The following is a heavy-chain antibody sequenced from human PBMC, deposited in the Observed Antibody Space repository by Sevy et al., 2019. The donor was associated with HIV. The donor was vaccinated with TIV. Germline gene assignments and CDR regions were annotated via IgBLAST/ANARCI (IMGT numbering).Heavy chain of an antibody. D-gene: IGHD3-22*01. CDR2: ISAYNGNT. V-gene: IGHV1-18*01. CDR3: ARPSYYYDSSGYETGYDAFDI. CDR1: GYTFTSYG. Sequence: ASVKVSCKASGYTFTSYGISWVRQAPGQGLEWMGWISAYNGNTNYAQKLQGRVTMTTDTSTSTAYMELRSLRSDETAVYYCARPSYYYDSSGYETGYDAFDIWGQGTMVTVSS. J-gene: IGHJ3*02.